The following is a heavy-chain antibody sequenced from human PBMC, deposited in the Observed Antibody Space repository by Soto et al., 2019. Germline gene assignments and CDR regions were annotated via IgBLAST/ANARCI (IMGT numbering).Heavy chain of an antibody. CDR1: GFPFTSYG. CDR2: ISYDESDK. V-gene: IGHV3-30*03. D-gene: IGHD3-10*01. J-gene: IGHJ4*02. Sequence: QVQLVESGGGVVQPGRYLRLSCAASGFPFTSYGMHWVREGPDTGLEWVAIISYDESDKYYADSVKGRFTISRDNSKNTLYLQMNSLRPEDKALYYCVGGQYYFDYRGQGTLVIVSS. CDR3: VGGQYYFDY.